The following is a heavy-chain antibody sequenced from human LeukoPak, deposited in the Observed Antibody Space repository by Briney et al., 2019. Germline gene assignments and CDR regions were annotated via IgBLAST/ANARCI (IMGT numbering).Heavy chain of an antibody. V-gene: IGHV5-51*01. Sequence: GESLKISCKGSGYSFTSYWIGWVRQMPGKGLEWMGVIYPGDSDTRYSPSLQGQVTISADKSICPASLQSSSLKSTDTAMYYCARLGVLVYCSRTSCPGTYYFDYWGQGTLVTVSS. CDR1: GYSFTSYW. CDR3: ARLGVLVYCSRTSCPGTYYFDY. CDR2: IYPGDSDT. D-gene: IGHD2-2*01. J-gene: IGHJ4*02.